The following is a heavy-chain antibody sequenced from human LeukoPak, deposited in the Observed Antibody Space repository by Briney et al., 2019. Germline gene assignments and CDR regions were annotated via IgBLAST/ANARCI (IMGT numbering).Heavy chain of an antibody. CDR3: AKGDKPGY. J-gene: IGHJ4*02. CDR1: GFTFSSYS. CDR2: IRYDESNK. Sequence: GGSLRLSCAASGFTFSSYSMNWVRQAPGKGLEWVAFIRYDESNKYYADSVKGRFTISRDNPKNTLYLQMNSLRAEDTAVYYCAKGDKPGYWGQGTLITVSS. D-gene: IGHD1-14*01. V-gene: IGHV3-30*02.